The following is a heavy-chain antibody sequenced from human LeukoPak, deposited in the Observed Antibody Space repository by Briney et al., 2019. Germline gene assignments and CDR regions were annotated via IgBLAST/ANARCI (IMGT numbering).Heavy chain of an antibody. D-gene: IGHD3-10*01. CDR2: ISGSSGST. Sequence: PGGSLRLSCAASGFTFNTNAMTWVRQAPGKGLEWVSTISGSSGSTYYADSVKGRFTISRDNAKNTLSLQMNSLRAEDTAVYYCAKVGYGPGSYHLNWFDPWGQGTLVTVSS. J-gene: IGHJ5*02. CDR1: GFTFNTNA. V-gene: IGHV3-23*01. CDR3: AKVGYGPGSYHLNWFDP.